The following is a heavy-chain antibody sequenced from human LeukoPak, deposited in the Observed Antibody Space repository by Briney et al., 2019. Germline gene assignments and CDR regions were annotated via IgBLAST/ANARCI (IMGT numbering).Heavy chain of an antibody. J-gene: IGHJ3*02. Sequence: PSETLSLTCTVSGGSISSYYWSWIRQPPGKGLEWIGYIYYSGSTNYNPSLKSRVTISVDTSKNQFSLKLSSVTGADTAVYYCARNDFWSGYDAFDIWGQGTMVTVSS. V-gene: IGHV4-59*01. D-gene: IGHD3-3*01. CDR2: IYYSGST. CDR3: ARNDFWSGYDAFDI. CDR1: GGSISSYY.